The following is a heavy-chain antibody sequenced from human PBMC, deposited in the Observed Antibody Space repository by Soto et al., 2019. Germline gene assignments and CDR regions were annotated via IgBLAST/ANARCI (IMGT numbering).Heavy chain of an antibody. V-gene: IGHV3-48*01. D-gene: IGHD2-2*01. CDR2: ISSTSSTL. CDR1: GFTFSSYN. CDR3: ARRLPAATGPAFDI. Sequence: EVQLVESGGGLVQPGGSLRLSCAASGFTFSSYNMNWVRQAPGKGLEWVSYISSTSSTLYYADSVKGRFTISRDNAKNSLYLQMKSLRAEDTAVYYCARRLPAATGPAFDIWGQVTMVTVSS. J-gene: IGHJ3*02.